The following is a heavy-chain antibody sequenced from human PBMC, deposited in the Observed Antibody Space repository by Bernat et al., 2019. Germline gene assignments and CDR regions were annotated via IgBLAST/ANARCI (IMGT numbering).Heavy chain of an antibody. Sequence: QVQLQESGPGLVKPSETLSLSCAVSSYSISSGYYWGWIRQPPGKGLEWIGSIYPSGSTYYNPSLKSRVTISVDTSKNEFSLKLSSVTAADTAVYYCAVGGCSSTSCYVTYYLDYWGQGTLVTVSS. CDR1: SYSISSGYY. CDR3: AVGGCSSTSCYVTYYLDY. CDR2: IYPSGST. V-gene: IGHV4-38-2*01. D-gene: IGHD2-2*01. J-gene: IGHJ4*02.